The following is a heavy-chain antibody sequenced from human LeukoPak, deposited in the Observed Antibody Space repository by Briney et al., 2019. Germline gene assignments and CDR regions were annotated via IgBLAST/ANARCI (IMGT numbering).Heavy chain of an antibody. D-gene: IGHD3-16*01. V-gene: IGHV3-74*01. CDR1: GFTFSSSW. CDR3: ARGPGYESWSPFWGGMDV. Sequence: PGGSLRLSCAASGFTFSSSWMHWVRQAPGKGMVWVSRITRDGSSTTYADSVKGRFTTSRDNAKKTLYLQMDSLRDDDTAAYYGARGPGYESWSPFWGGMDVWGNGTTVIVSS. CDR2: ITRDGSST. J-gene: IGHJ6*04.